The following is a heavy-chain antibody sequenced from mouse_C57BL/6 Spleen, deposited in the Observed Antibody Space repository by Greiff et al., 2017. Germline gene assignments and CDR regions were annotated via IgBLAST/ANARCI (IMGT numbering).Heavy chain of an antibody. CDR3: GRNYGNYLYYYAMDY. J-gene: IGHJ4*01. D-gene: IGHD2-1*01. V-gene: IGHV2-2*01. CDR1: GFSLTSYG. Sequence: QVQLKESGPGLVQPSQSLSITCTVSGFSLTSYGVHWVRQSPGKGLEWLGVIWSGGSTDYNAAFISRLSISKDNSKSQVFFKMNSLQADDTAIYYCGRNYGNYLYYYAMDYWGQGTSVTVSS. CDR2: IWSGGST.